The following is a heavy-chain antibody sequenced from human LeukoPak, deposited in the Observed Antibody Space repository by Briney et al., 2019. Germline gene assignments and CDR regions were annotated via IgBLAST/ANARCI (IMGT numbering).Heavy chain of an antibody. J-gene: IGHJ4*02. CDR2: ISGSGGST. V-gene: IGHV3-23*01. CDR1: GFTFSSYA. Sequence: GGSLRLSCAASGFTFSSYAMSWVRQAPGKGLEWVSAISGSGGSTYYADSVKGRFTISRDNSKNTLYLQMNSLRAEDTAIYYCAKDRNDYSNYIDYWGQGTLVTVSS. D-gene: IGHD4-11*01. CDR3: AKDRNDYSNYIDY.